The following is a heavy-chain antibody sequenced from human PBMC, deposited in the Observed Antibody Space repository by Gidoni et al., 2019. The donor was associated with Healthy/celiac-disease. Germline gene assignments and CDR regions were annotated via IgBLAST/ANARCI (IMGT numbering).Heavy chain of an antibody. CDR3: ARDMDHCSGGSCYSSAFDI. Sequence: VQLQQWGAGLLKPSETLSLTCAVYGGSFSGYYWSWIRQPPGKGLEWIGEINHSGSTNYNPSLKSRVTISVDTSKNQFSLKLSSVTAADTAVYYCARDMDHCSGGSCYSSAFDIWGQGTMVTVSS. D-gene: IGHD2-15*01. CDR1: GGSFSGYY. CDR2: INHSGST. V-gene: IGHV4-34*01. J-gene: IGHJ3*02.